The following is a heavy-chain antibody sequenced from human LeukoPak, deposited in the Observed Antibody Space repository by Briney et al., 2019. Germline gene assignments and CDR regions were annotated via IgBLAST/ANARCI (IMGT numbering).Heavy chain of an antibody. CDR3: ARTIQHYYDSSGFLPFDD. D-gene: IGHD3-22*01. CDR2: IYYSGST. Sequence: SDTLSLTCAVSGYFISSSNWWGWIRQPPGKGLEWIGYIYYSGSTYYNPSLKSRVTMSVDTSKNQFSLKLSSVTAVDTAVYYCARTIQHYYDSSGFLPFDDWGQGTLVTVSA. CDR1: GYFISSSNW. J-gene: IGHJ4*02. V-gene: IGHV4-28*01.